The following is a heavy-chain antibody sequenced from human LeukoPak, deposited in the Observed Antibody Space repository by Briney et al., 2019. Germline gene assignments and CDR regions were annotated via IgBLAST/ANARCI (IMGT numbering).Heavy chain of an antibody. V-gene: IGHV1-18*01. J-gene: IGHJ5*02. CDR2: ISAYSGNT. CDR1: GYTFTSYG. CDR3: ARIASKDIVVVPAAINPPGWFDP. D-gene: IGHD2-2*02. Sequence: PLASVKVSCKASGYTFTSYGISWVRQAPGQGLEWMAWISAYSGNTNYAQKLQGRVTMTTDTSTSTAYMELRSLRSDDTAVYYCARIASKDIVVVPAAINPPGWFDPWGQGTLVTVSS.